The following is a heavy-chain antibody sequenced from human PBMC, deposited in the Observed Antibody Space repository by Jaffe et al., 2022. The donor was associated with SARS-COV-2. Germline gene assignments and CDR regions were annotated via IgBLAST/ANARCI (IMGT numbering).Heavy chain of an antibody. V-gene: IGHV4-59*03. CDR3: AKNGYASSWT. D-gene: IGHD6-13*01. CDR1: GASIDTYF. Sequence: QVQLQESGPGLVKPSETLSLTCNVSGASIDTYFWSWIRQPPGKGLEWIGYVYSSGSTSYNPSLKGRVTISLDASKNQFSLKLRSVTAADTAVYYCAKNGYASSWTWGQGTLVTVSS. CDR2: VYSSGST. J-gene: IGHJ5*02.